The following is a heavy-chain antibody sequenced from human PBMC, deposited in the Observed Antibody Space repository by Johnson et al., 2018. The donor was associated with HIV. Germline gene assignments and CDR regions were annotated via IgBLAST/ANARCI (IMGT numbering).Heavy chain of an antibody. J-gene: IGHJ3*02. Sequence: QVQLVESGGGVVRPGGSLRLSCAASGFTFSSYGMHWVRQAPGTGLEWVAVIQYDGNNKYYADSVKGRFTISRDNSKKTVYLQMDSLRAEVTAVYYCARFGAEAGLGGAFHIWGQGTMVTVTS. CDR3: ARFGAEAGLGGAFHI. CDR2: IQYDGNNK. V-gene: IGHV3-33*08. D-gene: IGHD6-19*01. CDR1: GFTFSSYG.